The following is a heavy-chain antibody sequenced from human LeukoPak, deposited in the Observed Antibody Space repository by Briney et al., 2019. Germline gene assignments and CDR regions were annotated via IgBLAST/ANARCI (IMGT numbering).Heavy chain of an antibody. V-gene: IGHV3-21*01. CDR1: GFTFSSYS. CDR3: ARDGAGYSGYDSVFDY. Sequence: PGGSLRLSCAASGFTFSSYSMNWVRQASGKGLEWVSSTSISSSYIYYADSVKGRFTISRDNAKNSLYLQMNSLRAEDTAVYYCARDGAGYSGYDSVFDYWGQGTLVTVSS. D-gene: IGHD5-12*01. CDR2: TSISSSYI. J-gene: IGHJ4*02.